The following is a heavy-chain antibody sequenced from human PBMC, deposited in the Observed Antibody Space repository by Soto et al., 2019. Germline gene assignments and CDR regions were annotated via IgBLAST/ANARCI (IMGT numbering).Heavy chain of an antibody. Sequence: SETLSLTCTVSGGSISSGDYYWSWIRQPPGKGLEWIGYIYYSGSTYYNPSLKSRVTISVDTSKNQFSLKLSSVTAADTAVYYCAGDPWYSYEYYYGMDVWGQGTTVTVS. J-gene: IGHJ6*02. CDR3: AGDPWYSYEYYYGMDV. CDR2: IYYSGST. V-gene: IGHV4-30-4*01. D-gene: IGHD5-18*01. CDR1: GGSISSGDYY.